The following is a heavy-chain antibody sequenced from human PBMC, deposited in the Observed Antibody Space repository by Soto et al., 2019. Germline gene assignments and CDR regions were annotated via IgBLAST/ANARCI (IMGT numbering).Heavy chain of an antibody. D-gene: IGHD2-15*01. CDR3: ARIIRPTVVESYFDY. J-gene: IGHJ4*02. Sequence: SETLSLTCTVSGGSISSYYWSWIRQPPGKGLEWIGYIYYSGSTYYNPSLKSRVTMSVDTSKNQFSLKLSSVTAVDTAVYYCARIIRPTVVESYFDYWGQGTLVTVSS. CDR1: GGSISSYY. CDR2: IYYSGST. V-gene: IGHV4-59*04.